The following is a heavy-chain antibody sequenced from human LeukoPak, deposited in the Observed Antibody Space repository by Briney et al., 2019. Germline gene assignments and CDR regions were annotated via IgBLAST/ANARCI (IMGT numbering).Heavy chain of an antibody. D-gene: IGHD2-15*01. V-gene: IGHV4-39*02. J-gene: IGHJ3*02. CDR3: ATRYCSGGSCHLDAFDI. CDR2: VHYTGST. CDR1: GGSVSTTTSY. Sequence: PSETLSLTCTVSGGSVSTTTSYWDWIRRPPGKGLEWIGSVHYTGSTYYNLSLKSRVTISVDTSENHFSLRLSSVTAADTAVYYCATRYCSGGSCHLDAFDIWGQGTMVTVS.